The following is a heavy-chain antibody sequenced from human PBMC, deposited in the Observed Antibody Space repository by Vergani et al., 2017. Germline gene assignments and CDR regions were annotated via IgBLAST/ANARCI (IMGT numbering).Heavy chain of an antibody. CDR2: IYYSGST. V-gene: IGHV4-30-4*01. CDR1: GGSISSGDYY. D-gene: IGHD3-22*01. J-gene: IGHJ3*02. CDR3: ARGYYDSSGYYLDAFDI. Sequence: QVQLQESGPGLVKPSQSLSLTCTVSGGSISSGDYYWSWIRQPPGKGLEWIGYIYYSGSTYYNPSLKSRVTISVDTSKNQFSLKLSSVTAADTAVYYCARGYYDSSGYYLDAFDIWGQGTMVTVSS.